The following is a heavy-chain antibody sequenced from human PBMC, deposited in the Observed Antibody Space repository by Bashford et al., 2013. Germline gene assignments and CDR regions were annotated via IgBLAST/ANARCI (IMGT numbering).Heavy chain of an antibody. CDR2: IYPGNSDT. CDR1: GYSFTSYW. J-gene: IGHJ6*02. CDR3: ARHSAYGPRNHYYGMDV. V-gene: IGHV5-78*01. D-gene: IGHD5-12*01. Sequence: GESLKISCKTSGYSFTSYWIHWVRQMPGKELEWMGSIYPGNSDTNYSPSFQGHVIISADKSITTAYLQWSSLKASDTAMYYCARHSAYGPRNHYYGMDVWGQGTTVTVSS.